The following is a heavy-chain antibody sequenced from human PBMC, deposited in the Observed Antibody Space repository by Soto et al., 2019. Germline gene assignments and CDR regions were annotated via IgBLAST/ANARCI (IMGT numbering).Heavy chain of an antibody. CDR3: ARDLRPLLVGATLPDY. D-gene: IGHD1-26*01. CDR2: IWYDGSNK. CDR1: GFTFSSYG. J-gene: IGHJ4*02. V-gene: IGHV3-33*01. Sequence: GGSLRLSCAASGFTFSSYGMHWVRQAPGKGLEWVAVIWYDGSNKYYADSVKGRFTISRDNSKNTPYLQMNSLRAEDTAVYYCARDLRPLLVGATLPDYWGQGTLVTVSS.